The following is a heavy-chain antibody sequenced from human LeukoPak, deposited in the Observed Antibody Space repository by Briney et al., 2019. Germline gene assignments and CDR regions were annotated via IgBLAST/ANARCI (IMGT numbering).Heavy chain of an antibody. Sequence: GGSLRLSCAASGFTFSNYGMHWVRQAPGKGLEWVAFIGYNGRSKYYGDSVKGRFTISRDNSKSTLYLQMNSLRSEDTAVYYCAREGTDAFDIWGQGTMVTVSS. J-gene: IGHJ3*02. CDR2: IGYNGRSK. CDR3: AREGTDAFDI. D-gene: IGHD1-1*01. V-gene: IGHV3-30*02. CDR1: GFTFSNYG.